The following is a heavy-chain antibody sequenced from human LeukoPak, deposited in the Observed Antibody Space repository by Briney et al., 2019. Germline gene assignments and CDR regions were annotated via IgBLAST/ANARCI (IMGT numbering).Heavy chain of an antibody. J-gene: IGHJ3*02. V-gene: IGHV3-30*02. CDR1: GFTFSSYG. D-gene: IGHD2-2*01. CDR2: IRYDGSNK. Sequence: GGSLRLSCAASGFTFSSYGMHWVRQAPGKGLEWVAFIRYDGSNKYYADSVKGRFTISRDNSKNTLYLQMNSLRAEDTAVYYCAKQQPYCSSTSCSDAFDIWGQGTMVTVSS. CDR3: AKQQPYCSSTSCSDAFDI.